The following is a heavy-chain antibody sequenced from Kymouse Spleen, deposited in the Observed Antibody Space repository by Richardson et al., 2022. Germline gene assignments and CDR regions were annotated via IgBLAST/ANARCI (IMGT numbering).Heavy chain of an antibody. CDR2: IWYDGSNK. J-gene: IGHJ4*02. V-gene: IGHV3-33*01. Sequence: QVQLVESGGGVVQPGRSLRLSCAASGFTFSSYGMHWVRQAPGKGLEWVAVIWYDGSNKYYADSVKGRFTISRDNSKNTLYLQMNSLRAEDTAVYYCARDGDELLYGDFDYWGQGTLVTVSS. CDR3: ARDGDELLYGDFDY. D-gene: IGHD2-2*02. CDR1: GFTFSSYG.